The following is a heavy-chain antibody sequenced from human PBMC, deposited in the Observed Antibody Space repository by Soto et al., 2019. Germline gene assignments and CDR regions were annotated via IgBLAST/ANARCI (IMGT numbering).Heavy chain of an antibody. V-gene: IGHV1-2*04. Sequence: ASVQVSCKASGYTFTGYYMHWVRQAPGQGLEWMGWINPNSGGTNYAQKFQGWVTMTRDTSISTAYMELSRLRSDDTAVYYCARETGDHAFDIWGQGTMVTVSS. J-gene: IGHJ3*02. CDR1: GYTFTGYY. D-gene: IGHD7-27*01. CDR3: ARETGDHAFDI. CDR2: INPNSGGT.